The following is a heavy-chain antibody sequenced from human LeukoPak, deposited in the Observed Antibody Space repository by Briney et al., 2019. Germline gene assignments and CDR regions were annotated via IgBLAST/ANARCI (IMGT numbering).Heavy chain of an antibody. CDR1: GYTFTSYY. J-gene: IGHJ6*03. D-gene: IGHD6-19*01. CDR3: SSRAGAGLGTRDYYYMDV. CDR2: INPSGGST. Sequence: ASVKVSCKGSGYTFTSYYMHWLRQAPGQGLEWMGIINPSGGSTSYAQKFQGRVTMTRDTSTSTVYMELSSLRSEDSAVYYCSSRAGAGLGTRDYYYMDVWGKGTTVTVSS. V-gene: IGHV1-46*03.